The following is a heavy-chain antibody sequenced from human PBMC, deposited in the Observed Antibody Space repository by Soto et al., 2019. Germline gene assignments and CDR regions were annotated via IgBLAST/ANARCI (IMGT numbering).Heavy chain of an antibody. V-gene: IGHV1-18*01. CDR1: GFTFSSYG. CDR2: ISAYNGNT. CDR3: AVGATPLGRDI. J-gene: IGHJ3*02. D-gene: IGHD1-26*01. Sequence: VQLLESGGGLVQPGGSLRLSCAASGFTFSSYGISWVRQAPGQGLEWMGWISAYNGNTNYAQKLQGRVTMTTDTSTSTAYMELRSLRSDDTAVYYCAVGATPLGRDIWGQGTMVTVSS.